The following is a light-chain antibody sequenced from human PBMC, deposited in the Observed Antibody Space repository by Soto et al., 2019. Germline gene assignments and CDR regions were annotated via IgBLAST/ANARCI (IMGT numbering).Light chain of an antibody. CDR1: QGIGDT. CDR3: QQYGDSLTWT. J-gene: IGKJ1*01. CDR2: DTS. Sequence: VVMRQSPASLCVSPWQGATLSFRASQGIGDTLAWYQHKPGQTPRLLIYDTSTRATGVPARFSGSGSGTDFTLTISRLEPEDFAVYYCQQYGDSLTWTFGQGTKV. V-gene: IGKV3-15*01.